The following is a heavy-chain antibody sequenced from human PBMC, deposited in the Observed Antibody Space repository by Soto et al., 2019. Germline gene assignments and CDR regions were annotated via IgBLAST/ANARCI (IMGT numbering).Heavy chain of an antibody. CDR2: IRSKAYGETT. D-gene: IGHD2-2*01. J-gene: IGHJ6*02. CDR3: TRYTYTSRYSYFGMDV. Sequence: GSLRLSCTCFGFTFFDYAISCSRHSPLKWLEWVGVIRSKAYGETTDYGASVKGRFTILRDDSKSIAYLQLNSLQSEDTGVYYCTRYTYTSRYSYFGMDVWGHGTAVTVSS. CDR1: GFTFFDYA. V-gene: IGHV3-49*03.